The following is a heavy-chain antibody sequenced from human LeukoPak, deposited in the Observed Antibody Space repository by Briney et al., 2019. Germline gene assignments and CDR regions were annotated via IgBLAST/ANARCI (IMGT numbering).Heavy chain of an antibody. CDR3: ARDGLIGFDP. V-gene: IGHV4-59*01. CDR2: IYYSGST. J-gene: IGHJ5*02. Sequence: SETLSLTCTVSGGSISSYYWSWIRQPPGKELEWIGYIYYSGSTNYNPSLKSRVTISVDTSKNQFSLKLSSVTAADTAVYYCARDGLIGFDPWGQGTLVTVSS. CDR1: GGSISSYY.